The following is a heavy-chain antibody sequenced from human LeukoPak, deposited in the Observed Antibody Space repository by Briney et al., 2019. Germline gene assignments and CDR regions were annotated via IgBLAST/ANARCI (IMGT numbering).Heavy chain of an antibody. CDR2: ISAYNGNT. CDR3: ARDWVPAAMPLGY. D-gene: IGHD2-2*01. J-gene: IGHJ4*02. Sequence: VASVKVSCKASGGTCSSYAISWVRQAPGQGLEWMGWISAYNGNTNYAQKLQGRVTMTTDTSTSTAYMELRSLRSDDTAVYYCARDWVPAAMPLGYWGQGTLVTVSS. CDR1: GGTCSSYA. V-gene: IGHV1-18*01.